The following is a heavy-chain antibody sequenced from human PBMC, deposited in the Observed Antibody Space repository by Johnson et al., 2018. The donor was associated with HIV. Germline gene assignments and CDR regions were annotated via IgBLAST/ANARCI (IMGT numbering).Heavy chain of an antibody. J-gene: IGHJ3*02. D-gene: IGHD4-17*01. CDR2: IYSGGST. V-gene: IGHV3-66*01. CDR3: ATGSPTVTTNAFDI. Sequence: VQLVESGGDVVQPGRSLRLSCAASGFSFSDYYMSWIRQAPGKGLEWVSVIYSGGSTYYADSVKGRFTISRDNSKNTLYLQMNSLRAEDTAVYYCATGSPTVTTNAFDIWGQGTMVTVSS. CDR1: GFSFSDYY.